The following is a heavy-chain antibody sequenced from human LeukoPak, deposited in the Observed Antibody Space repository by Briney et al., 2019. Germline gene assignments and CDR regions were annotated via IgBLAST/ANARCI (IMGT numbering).Heavy chain of an antibody. CDR1: GGSISSYY. CDR2: IYYSGST. D-gene: IGHD1-1*01. Sequence: SETLSLTCTVSGGSISSYYWSWIRQPPGKGLEWIGYIYYSGSTNYNPSLKSRVTISVDTSKNQFSLKLSSVTAADTAVYYCARVLAGTPHYCFDYWGQGTLVTVSS. CDR3: ARVLAGTPHYCFDY. V-gene: IGHV4-59*01. J-gene: IGHJ4*02.